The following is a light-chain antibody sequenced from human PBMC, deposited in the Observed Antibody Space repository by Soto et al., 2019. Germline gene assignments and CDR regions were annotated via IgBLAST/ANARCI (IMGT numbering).Light chain of an antibody. CDR2: DAY. CDR1: QSVRSNF. V-gene: IGKV3-20*01. CDR3: QQYAGSPRT. J-gene: IGKJ2*01. Sequence: EIVLTQSPGTLSLSPGDTATLSCRASQSVRSNFLAWYQHKPGQAPRLLIHDAYSLATGIPDRFSGSGSDRDFTLTISRLEPEDFAVYYCQQYAGSPRTFGQGTKLEIK.